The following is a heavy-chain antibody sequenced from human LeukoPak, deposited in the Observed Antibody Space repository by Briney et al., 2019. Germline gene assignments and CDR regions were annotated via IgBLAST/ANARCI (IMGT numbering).Heavy chain of an antibody. J-gene: IGHJ4*02. CDR1: GGSISSYY. D-gene: IGHD3-10*01. CDR3: ASGFTMVRGVAFDY. Sequence: SETLSLTCTVSGGSISSYYWSWIRQPPGKGLEWIGYIYYSGSTNYNPSLKSRVTISVDTSKNQFSLKLSSVTAADTAVYYCASGFTMVRGVAFDYWGQGTLVTVSS. CDR2: IYYSGST. V-gene: IGHV4-59*01.